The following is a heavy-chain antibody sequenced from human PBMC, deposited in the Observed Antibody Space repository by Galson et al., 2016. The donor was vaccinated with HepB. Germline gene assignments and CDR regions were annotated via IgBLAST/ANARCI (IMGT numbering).Heavy chain of an antibody. CDR1: GYRFRDYD. CDR2: MNPNSGNT. Sequence: SVKVSCKASGYRFRDYDVSWVRQAPGQGLEWMGWMNPNSGNTGYAQRLRGRIDMTSDASINTAYMELHSLRSGDTAVYYCARAIRNQLLSEYWGQGTLITVSS. J-gene: IGHJ4*02. V-gene: IGHV1-8*01. D-gene: IGHD1-14*01. CDR3: ARAIRNQLLSEY.